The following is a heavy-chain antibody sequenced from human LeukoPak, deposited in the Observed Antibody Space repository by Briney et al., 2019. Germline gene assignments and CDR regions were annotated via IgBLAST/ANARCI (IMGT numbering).Heavy chain of an antibody. V-gene: IGHV4-34*01. J-gene: IGHJ4*02. Sequence: SETLSLTCAVYGGSFSGYYWSWIRQPPGKGLEWIGEINHSGSTNYNPSLKSRVTISVDTSKSQFSLKLSSVTAADTAVYYCAREGPDCSSTSCPSQLYDYWGQGTLVTVPS. D-gene: IGHD2-2*01. CDR3: AREGPDCSSTSCPSQLYDY. CDR2: INHSGST. CDR1: GGSFSGYY.